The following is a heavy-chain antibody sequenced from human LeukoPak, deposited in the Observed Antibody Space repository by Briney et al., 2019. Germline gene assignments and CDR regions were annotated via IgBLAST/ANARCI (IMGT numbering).Heavy chain of an antibody. V-gene: IGHV4-61*01. J-gene: IGHJ4*02. Sequence: SETLSLTCTVSGGSVSSGSYYWSWIRQPPGKGLEWIGYIYYSGSTNYNPSLKSRVTISVDTSKNQFSLQLNSVTPEDTAVYYCARDLYSSGWYYFDYWGQGTLVTVSS. D-gene: IGHD6-19*01. CDR1: GGSVSSGSYY. CDR3: ARDLYSSGWYYFDY. CDR2: IYYSGST.